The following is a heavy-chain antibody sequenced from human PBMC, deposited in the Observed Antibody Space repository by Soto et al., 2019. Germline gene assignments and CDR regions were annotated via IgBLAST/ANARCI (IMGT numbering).Heavy chain of an antibody. CDR3: ARVSPFLTGPDY. J-gene: IGHJ4*02. V-gene: IGHV4-30-2*01. CDR2: INHSGST. Sequence: SETLSLTCAVSGGSISSGGYSWSWIRQPPGKGLEWIGEINHSGSTNYNPSLKSRVTISVDTSKNQFSLKLSSVTAADTAVYYCARVSPFLTGPDYWGQGTLVTVSS. CDR1: GGSISSGGYS. D-gene: IGHD3-9*01.